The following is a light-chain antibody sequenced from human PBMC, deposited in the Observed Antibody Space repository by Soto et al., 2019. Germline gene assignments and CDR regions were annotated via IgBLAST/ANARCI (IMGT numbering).Light chain of an antibody. CDR3: LQDFKYPRT. CDR2: AAS. CDR1: QGIRND. Sequence: AIQMTQSPSSLSASVGDRVTITCRASQGIRNDLGWYQHKPGKAPKLLIYAASSLQSGVPSRFSGSGSGTDFTITISSLQPEDFATYYCLQDFKYPRTFGGVTKVEIK. V-gene: IGKV1-6*01. J-gene: IGKJ4*01.